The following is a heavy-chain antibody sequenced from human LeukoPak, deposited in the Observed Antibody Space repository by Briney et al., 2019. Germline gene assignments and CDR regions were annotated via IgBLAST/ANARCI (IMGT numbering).Heavy chain of an antibody. J-gene: IGHJ2*01. Sequence: PSQTLSLTCTVSGGSISIGGYYWGWIRQPPGKGLEWIGYMYYSGRTNYYPSPKNRVTIPVVTSKNQLSLKLSSVTAANTAVYYCARRGMYSSGWYFDVWGRGIPVTVSS. V-gene: IGHV4-61*05. D-gene: IGHD6-19*01. CDR2: MYYSGRT. CDR3: ARRGMYSSGWYFDV. CDR1: GGSISIGGYY.